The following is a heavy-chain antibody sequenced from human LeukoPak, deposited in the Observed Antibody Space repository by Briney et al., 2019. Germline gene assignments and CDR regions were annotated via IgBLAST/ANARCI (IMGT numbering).Heavy chain of an antibody. D-gene: IGHD4-17*01. CDR3: AREGGFYGVNFDY. Sequence: GGSLRLSCAASGFTFSSYAMHWVRQAPGKGLEWVAVISYDGSNKYYADSVKGRFTISRDNSKNTLYPQMNSLRAEDTAVYYCAREGGFYGVNFDYWGQGTLVTVSS. CDR2: ISYDGSNK. CDR1: GFTFSSYA. J-gene: IGHJ4*02. V-gene: IGHV3-30*04.